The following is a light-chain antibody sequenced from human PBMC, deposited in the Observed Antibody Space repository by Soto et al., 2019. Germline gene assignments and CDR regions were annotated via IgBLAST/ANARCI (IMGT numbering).Light chain of an antibody. CDR1: SSDVGNYNY. V-gene: IGLV2-23*01. Sequence: QSALTQPASVSGSPGQSITISCTGTSSDVGNYNYVSWYQQHPAKAPKLMIYEGSKRPSGVSNRFSGSKSGNTASLTISGLQAEDEADYYCCSYAGSSTWVFGGGTKLTVL. J-gene: IGLJ3*02. CDR3: CSYAGSSTWV. CDR2: EGS.